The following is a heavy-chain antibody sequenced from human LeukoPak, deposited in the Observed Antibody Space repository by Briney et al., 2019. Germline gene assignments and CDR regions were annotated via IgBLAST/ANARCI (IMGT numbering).Heavy chain of an antibody. Sequence: GGSLRLSCAAFASTFNNYDMPWVRQAPGKGLEWVAFIRYDGSNKYYADFVEGRFTISRDNSKNTLYLLMNSLRAEDTAVYYCAKDSGSYYTSDYWGQGTLVTVSS. CDR3: AKDSGSYYTSDY. V-gene: IGHV3-30*02. CDR2: IRYDGSNK. D-gene: IGHD3-10*01. CDR1: ASTFNNYD. J-gene: IGHJ4*02.